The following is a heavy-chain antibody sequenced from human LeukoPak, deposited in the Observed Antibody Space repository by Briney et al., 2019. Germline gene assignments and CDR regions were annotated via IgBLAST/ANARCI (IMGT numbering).Heavy chain of an antibody. D-gene: IGHD5-18*01. CDR2: IYYSGST. CDR1: GGSISSSSYY. Sequence: MTSETLSLTCTVSGGSISSSSYYWGWIRQPPGKGLEWIGSIYYSGSTYYNPSLKSRVTISVDTSKNQFSLKLSSVTAADTAVYYCARHRQGNSQRWFDPWGQGTLVTVSS. V-gene: IGHV4-39*01. CDR3: ARHRQGNSQRWFDP. J-gene: IGHJ5*02.